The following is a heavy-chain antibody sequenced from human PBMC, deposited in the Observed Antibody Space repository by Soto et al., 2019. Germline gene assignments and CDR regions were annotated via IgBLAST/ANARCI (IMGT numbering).Heavy chain of an antibody. D-gene: IGHD3-10*01. J-gene: IGHJ4*02. CDR1: GFTFSDHY. V-gene: IGHV3-72*01. Sequence: EVQLVESGGGLVQPGGSLRLSCAASGFTFSDHYMDWVRQAPGKGLEWVGRSKNKADSYTTEYAASVKGRFTISRDGSNNSTLLQMNSLKTEDTAVYYCTVWGSGNDFGAAWGQGILVTVSS. CDR2: SKNKADSYTT. CDR3: TVWGSGNDFGAA.